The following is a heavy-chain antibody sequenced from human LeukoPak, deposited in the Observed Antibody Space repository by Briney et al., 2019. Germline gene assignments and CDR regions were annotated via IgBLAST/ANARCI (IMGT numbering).Heavy chain of an antibody. CDR1: GGSFSGYY. V-gene: IGHV4-59*01. D-gene: IGHD1-26*01. CDR2: IYYSGST. J-gene: IGHJ3*02. Sequence: SETLSLTCAVYGGSFSGYYWSWIRQPPGKGREWIGYIYYSGSTNYNPSLKSRVTISVDTSKNQFSLKLSSVTAADTAVYYCARLSGSHQAFDIWGQGTMVTVSS. CDR3: ARLSGSHQAFDI.